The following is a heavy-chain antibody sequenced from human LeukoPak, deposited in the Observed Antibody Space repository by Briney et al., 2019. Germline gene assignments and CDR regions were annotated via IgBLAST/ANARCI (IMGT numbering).Heavy chain of an antibody. D-gene: IGHD3-10*01. V-gene: IGHV1-2*02. CDR1: GYTFTGYY. CDR3: ARDRITMVRGAPNNWFDP. Sequence: ASVKVSCKASGYTFTGYYMHWVRQAPGQGLEWMGWINPNSGGTNYAQKFQGRVTMTRDTSISTAYMELSRLRSDDTAVYYCARDRITMVRGAPNNWFDPWGQETLVTVSS. J-gene: IGHJ5*02. CDR2: INPNSGGT.